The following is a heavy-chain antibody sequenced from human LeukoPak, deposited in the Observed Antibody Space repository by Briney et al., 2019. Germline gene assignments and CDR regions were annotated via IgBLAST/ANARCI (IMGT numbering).Heavy chain of an antibody. CDR3: ARRQVVPAAIGY. CDR1: GGSISTITYY. Sequence: SETLSLTCTVSGGSISTITYYWGWIRQPPGKGLEWVGHMYYRGNTFYNPSLKSRVTISVDTSKNQFSLKLRSVTAADTAVYYCARRQVVPAAIGYWGQGTLVTVSS. CDR2: MYYRGNT. V-gene: IGHV4-39*07. D-gene: IGHD2-2*01. J-gene: IGHJ4*02.